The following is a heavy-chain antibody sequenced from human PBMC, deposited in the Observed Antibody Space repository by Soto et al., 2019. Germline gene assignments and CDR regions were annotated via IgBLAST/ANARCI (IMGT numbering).Heavy chain of an antibody. CDR2: IWYDGSNK. CDR3: ARGPMVTTEDFDY. V-gene: IGHV3-33*01. D-gene: IGHD4-17*01. CDR1: GFTFSSYG. J-gene: IGHJ4*02. Sequence: GGSLRLSCAASGFTFSSYGMHWVRQAPGKGLEWVAVIWYDGSNKYYADSVKGRFTISRDNSKNTLYLQMNSLRAEDTAVYYCARGPMVTTEDFDYWGQGTLVTVSS.